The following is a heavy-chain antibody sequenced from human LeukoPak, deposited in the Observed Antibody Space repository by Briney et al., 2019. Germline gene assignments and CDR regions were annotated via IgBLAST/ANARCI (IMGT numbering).Heavy chain of an antibody. D-gene: IGHD2-8*01. CDR3: AEPVGYCTNGVCYKSLHH. J-gene: IGHJ1*01. CDR1: AFNFDDSA. Sequence: PDRSLRLSSAASAFNFDDSAMHWVRRVSGKGLEWVAGISWKSVTIAYADSVKGRFTISRDNGKNSLYLQMNSLRAEDTALYYCAEPVGYCTNGVCYKSLHHWGQGTLVTVSS. V-gene: IGHV3-9*01. CDR2: ISWKSVTI.